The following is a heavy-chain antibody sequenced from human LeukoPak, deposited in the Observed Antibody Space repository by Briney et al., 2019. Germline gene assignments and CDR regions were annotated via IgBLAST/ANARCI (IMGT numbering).Heavy chain of an antibody. CDR2: IRYDGSDK. V-gene: IGHV3-30*02. J-gene: IGHJ4*02. D-gene: IGHD2-15*01. CDR3: ARVVDNLDY. Sequence: PGGSLRLSCAASGFTFTSYGMHWVRQAPGKGLEWVAFIRYDGSDKYYADSVKGRLTISRDNSKNTLYLQMNSLRAEDTATYYCARVVDNLDYWGQGTLVTVSS. CDR1: GFTFTSYG.